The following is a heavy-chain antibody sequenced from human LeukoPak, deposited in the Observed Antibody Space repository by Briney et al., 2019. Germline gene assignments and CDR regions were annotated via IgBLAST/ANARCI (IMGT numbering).Heavy chain of an antibody. J-gene: IGHJ3*02. CDR2: MNPNSGNT. D-gene: IGHD1-26*01. CDR3: ARVPVGINAFDI. CDR1: GYTFTSYD. Sequence: ASVKVSCRASGYTFTSYDINWVRQATGQGLEWMGWMNPNSGNTGYAQKFQGRVTITRNTSISTAYMELSSLRSEDTAVYYCARVPVGINAFDIWGQGTMVTVSS. V-gene: IGHV1-8*03.